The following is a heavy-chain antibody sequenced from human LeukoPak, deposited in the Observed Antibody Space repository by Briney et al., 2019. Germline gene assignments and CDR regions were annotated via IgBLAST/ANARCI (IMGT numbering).Heavy chain of an antibody. Sequence: SETLSLTCTVSGASISNYYWIWIRQTPEKGLEWMADIHTSGGSRYYPSLEKRLTISINTSRNQLSLKLIAVPGADTPALLCARVLTAYMDYWGQGTLVIVSS. CDR3: ARVLTAYMDY. V-gene: IGHV4-4*09. CDR1: GASISNYY. J-gene: IGHJ4*02. CDR2: IHTSGGS. D-gene: IGHD4/OR15-4a*01.